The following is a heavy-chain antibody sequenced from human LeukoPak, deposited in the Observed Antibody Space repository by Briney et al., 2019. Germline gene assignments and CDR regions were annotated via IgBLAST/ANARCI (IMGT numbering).Heavy chain of an antibody. J-gene: IGHJ5*02. D-gene: IGHD3-22*01. CDR2: IYPGDSDT. CDR3: ARLVGNYYDSNQNWFDP. CDR1: GYSFTSYW. V-gene: IGHV5-51*07. Sequence: GESLKISCKGSGYSFTSYWIGWVHQMPGKGLEWMGIIYPGDSDTRYSPSFQGQVTISADKSISTAYLQWSSLKASDTAMYYCARLVGNYYDSNQNWFDPWGQGTLVTVSS.